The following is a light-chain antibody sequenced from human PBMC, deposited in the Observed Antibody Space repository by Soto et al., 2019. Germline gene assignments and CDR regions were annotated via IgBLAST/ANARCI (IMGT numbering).Light chain of an antibody. Sequence: DIQMTQSPSTLSASVGDRVTITCRASQSISSWLAWYQQKPGKAPKPLIYAASSLQSGVPSRFSGGGSGTEFTLTISSLQPDDFATYYCQQYSSYSTFGQGTKLEIK. J-gene: IGKJ2*01. CDR3: QQYSSYST. CDR2: AAS. CDR1: QSISSW. V-gene: IGKV1-5*01.